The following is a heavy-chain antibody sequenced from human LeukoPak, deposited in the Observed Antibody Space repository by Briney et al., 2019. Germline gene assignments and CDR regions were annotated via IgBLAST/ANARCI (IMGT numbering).Heavy chain of an antibody. CDR2: ISGRGDSA. J-gene: IGHJ4*02. Sequence: PGGSLRLSCAASGFTFNTYAMTWVRQAPGKGLEWVSAISGRGDSAYYADSVRGRFTISRDNSKNTLYLQMNSLRAEDTAVYYCAKGMVIDYWGQGTLVTVSS. CDR1: GFTFNTYA. V-gene: IGHV3-23*01. CDR3: AKGMVIDY. D-gene: IGHD2-8*01.